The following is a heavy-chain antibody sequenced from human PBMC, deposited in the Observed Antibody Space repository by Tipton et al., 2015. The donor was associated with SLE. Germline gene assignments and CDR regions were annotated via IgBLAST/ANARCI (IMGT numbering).Heavy chain of an antibody. CDR3: ARATLLTQRITMADAFDI. D-gene: IGHD3-10*01. CDR1: GYSINSDSY. Sequence: TLSLTCAVTGYSINSDSYWGWIRQPPGKGLEWIGSIYHSGTTYYNPSLESRVTISVDTSKNQFSLKLSSVTAADTAVYYCARATLLTQRITMADAFDIWGQGTMVTVSS. V-gene: IGHV4-38-2*01. CDR2: IYHSGTT. J-gene: IGHJ3*02.